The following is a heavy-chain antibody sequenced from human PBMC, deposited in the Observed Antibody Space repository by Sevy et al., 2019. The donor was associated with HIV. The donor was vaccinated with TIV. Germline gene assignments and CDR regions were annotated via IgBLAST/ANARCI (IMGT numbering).Heavy chain of an antibody. CDR1: GFTFSSYG. Sequence: GGSLRLSCAASGFTFSSYGMHWVRQAPGKGLEWVAVIWYDGSNKYYADSVKGRFTISRDNSKNTLYLQMNSLRAEDTAVYYCARVSSGYSYGNGVDYWGQGTLVTVSS. CDR3: ARVSSGYSYGNGVDY. D-gene: IGHD5-18*01. J-gene: IGHJ4*02. V-gene: IGHV3-33*01. CDR2: IWYDGSNK.